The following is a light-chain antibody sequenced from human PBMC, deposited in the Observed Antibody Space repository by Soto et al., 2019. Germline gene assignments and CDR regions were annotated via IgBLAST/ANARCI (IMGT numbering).Light chain of an antibody. V-gene: IGKV1-9*01. CDR2: AAS. CDR1: QCIISY. Sequence: IQLAQSPSSLSSSVGDIVTITFRSSQCIISYLAWYKQKPWKAPKILIYAASTLQSGVQSRFSGSGSGTDFTLTISSLQPEDFATYYCKQLNSYPITFGQGTRLEIK. J-gene: IGKJ5*01. CDR3: KQLNSYPIT.